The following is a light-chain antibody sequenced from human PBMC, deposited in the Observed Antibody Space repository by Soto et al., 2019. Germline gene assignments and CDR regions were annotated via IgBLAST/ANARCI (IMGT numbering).Light chain of an antibody. CDR2: RAS. J-gene: IGKJ4*01. V-gene: IGKV1-5*03. CDR3: QQYNSYSLT. CDR1: QSVSSW. Sequence: DIQMTQSPSTLSASVGDRVTITCRASQSVSSWLAWYQQKPGKAPKLLIYRASSLQSGVPSRFSGSGSGTEFTLTISSLQPDDFAAYYCQQYNSYSLTFGGGTKVEIK.